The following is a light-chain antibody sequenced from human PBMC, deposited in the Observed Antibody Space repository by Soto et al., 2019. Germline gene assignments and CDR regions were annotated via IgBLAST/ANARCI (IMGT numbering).Light chain of an antibody. V-gene: IGKV1-33*01. CDR3: QQYYSIPYT. Sequence: DIQMTQSPSSLSASVGDRVTITYQASQGIYKDLNWYQQKPGKPPKLLIYATSNLGTGVPSRFSGSTSETDFTFTISTLQPEDIATYFCQQYYSIPYTFGQGTKLEI. J-gene: IGKJ2*01. CDR2: ATS. CDR1: QGIYKD.